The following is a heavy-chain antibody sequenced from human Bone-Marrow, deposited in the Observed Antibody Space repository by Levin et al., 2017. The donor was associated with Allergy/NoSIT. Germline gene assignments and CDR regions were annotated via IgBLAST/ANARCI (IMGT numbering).Heavy chain of an antibody. CDR2: ISHSGST. D-gene: IGHD6-19*01. J-gene: IGHJ4*02. CDR1: DGSISGFS. Sequence: PSETLSLTCTVSDGSISGFSWNWIRQPPGKGLEWIGFISHSGSTNYSPSLKSRFTFSVDTSKNQFSLKLNSVTAADTAVYYCARGGGGSGWYDYWGQGTLVTVSS. CDR3: ARGGGGSGWYDY. V-gene: IGHV4-59*01.